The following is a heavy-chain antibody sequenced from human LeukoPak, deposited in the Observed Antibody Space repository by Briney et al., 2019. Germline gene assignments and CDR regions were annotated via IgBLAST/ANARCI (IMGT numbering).Heavy chain of an antibody. CDR2: FDPEDGET. V-gene: IGHV1-24*01. Sequence: GASVKVSCKVSGYTFTELSMHWVRQAPGKGLEWMGGFDPEDGETIYAQKFQGRVTMTEDTSTDTAYMELSSLRSEDTAVYYCATVSALAAPLAFDIWGQGTMVTASS. J-gene: IGHJ3*02. CDR1: GYTFTELS. CDR3: ATVSALAAPLAFDI. D-gene: IGHD6-13*01.